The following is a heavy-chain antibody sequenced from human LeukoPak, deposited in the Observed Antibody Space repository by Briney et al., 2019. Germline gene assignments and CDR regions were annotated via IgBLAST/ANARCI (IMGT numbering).Heavy chain of an antibody. J-gene: IGHJ4*02. D-gene: IGHD1-26*01. CDR2: IKQDGSEK. CDR3: ARDLHYPGL. Sequence: GASLRLSCAASGFTFSSYWMTWVRQAPGKGLEWVANIKQDGSEKYYVDSVKGRFTISRDNAKNSLSMQMNSLRADDTAVYYCARDLHYPGLWGQGTLVTVSS. V-gene: IGHV3-7*01. CDR1: GFTFSSYW.